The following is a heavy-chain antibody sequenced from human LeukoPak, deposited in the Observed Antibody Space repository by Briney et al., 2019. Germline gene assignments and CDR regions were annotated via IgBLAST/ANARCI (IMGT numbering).Heavy chain of an antibody. Sequence: SETLSLTCTVSGGSISSYYWSWIRQPPGKGLEWIGYIYYSGSTNYNPSLKSRVTISVDTSKNQFSLKLSSVTAADTAVYYCARYSSSFDYWGQGTLVTVSS. CDR3: ARYSSSFDY. CDR2: IYYSGST. V-gene: IGHV4-59*08. CDR1: GGSISSYY. J-gene: IGHJ4*02. D-gene: IGHD6-13*01.